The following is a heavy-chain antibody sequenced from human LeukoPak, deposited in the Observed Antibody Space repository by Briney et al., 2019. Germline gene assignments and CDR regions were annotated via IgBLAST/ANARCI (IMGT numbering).Heavy chain of an antibody. J-gene: IGHJ5*02. CDR1: GYTFTSSG. CDR2: ISAHDGGT. V-gene: IGHV1-18*01. Sequence: ASVKVSCKASGYTFTSSGISWVRQAPGQGLEWMGWISAHDGGTNYAQKFQGRVTITADESTSTAYMELSSLRSEDTAVYYCARVGEYSSFSWFDPWGQGTLVTVSS. CDR3: ARVGEYSSFSWFDP. D-gene: IGHD6-6*01.